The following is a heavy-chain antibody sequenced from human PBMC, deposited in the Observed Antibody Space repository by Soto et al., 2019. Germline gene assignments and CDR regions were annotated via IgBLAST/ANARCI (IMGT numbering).Heavy chain of an antibody. CDR1: GGTFSTYA. CDR2: IIPMFGTA. D-gene: IGHD5-18*01. V-gene: IGHV1-69*12. Sequence: QVQLVQSGAEVKKPESSVKVSCKAPGGTFSTYAISSVRQAPGQGLEWMGGIIPMFGTANYAQRFQDRVTITADESTNTGYMELSSLRSEDTAVYFCASGIQLWLRRINNGYSGWGQGTLVTVSS. CDR3: ASGIQLWLRRINNGYSG. J-gene: IGHJ4*02.